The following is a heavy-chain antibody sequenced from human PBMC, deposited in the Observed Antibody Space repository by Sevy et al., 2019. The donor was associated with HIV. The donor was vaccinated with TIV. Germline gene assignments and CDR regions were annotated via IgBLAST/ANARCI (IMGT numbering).Heavy chain of an antibody. D-gene: IGHD3-22*01. V-gene: IGHV3-30-3*01. CDR2: ISYDGSNK. J-gene: IGHJ4*02. CDR3: ARESLPPPDYYDSCGEEGREGLDY. CDR1: GFTLSSYA. Sequence: GGSLRLSCTASGFTLSSYAMHWVRQAPGKGLEWVAVISYDGSNKYYANSVKGRFTISRDNSKNTLYLLMNSLRAEDTAVYYCARESLPPPDYYDSCGEEGREGLDYWGQGTLVTVSS.